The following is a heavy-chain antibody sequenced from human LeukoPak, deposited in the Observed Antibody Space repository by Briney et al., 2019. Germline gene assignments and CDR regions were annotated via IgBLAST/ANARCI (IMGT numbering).Heavy chain of an antibody. CDR2: IYYSGST. V-gene: IGHV4-61*01. J-gene: IGHJ4*02. CDR1: GGSVSSGSYY. D-gene: IGHD5-12*01. CDR3: ARDGYSGYG. Sequence: SETLSLTCTVSGGSVSSGSYYWSWIRQPPGKGLEWIGYIYYSGSTNYNPSLKSRVTISVDTSKNQFSLKLSSVTAADTAVYYCARDGYSGYGWGQRTLVTVSS.